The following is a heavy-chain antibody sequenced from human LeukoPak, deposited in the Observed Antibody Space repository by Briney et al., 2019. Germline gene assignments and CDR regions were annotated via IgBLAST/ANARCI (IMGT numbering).Heavy chain of an antibody. CDR3: AREITVTRPFDY. V-gene: IGHV4-4*07. Sequence: SETLSLTCTVSNGSISIYYWSWVRQPAGKGLEWIGRISASGSTNYNPSLKSRVTMSVDTSKNQFSLKLSSVTAADTAVFYCAREITVTRPFDYWGQGTLVTVSS. J-gene: IGHJ4*02. CDR2: ISASGST. D-gene: IGHD4-17*01. CDR1: NGSISIYY.